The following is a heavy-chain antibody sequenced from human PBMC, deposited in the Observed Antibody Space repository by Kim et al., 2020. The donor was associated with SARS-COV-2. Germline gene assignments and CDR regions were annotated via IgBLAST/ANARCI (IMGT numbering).Heavy chain of an antibody. CDR2: IYYSGST. CDR1: GGSISSYY. D-gene: IGHD3-10*01. V-gene: IGHV4-59*13. Sequence: SETLSLTCTVSGGSISSYYWSWIRQPPGKGLEWIGYIYYSGSTNYNPSLKSRVTISVDTSKNQFSLKLSSVTAADTAVYYCARVRGHSSTSSRFDPWGQGTLVTVSS. CDR3: ARVRGHSSTSSRFDP. J-gene: IGHJ5*02.